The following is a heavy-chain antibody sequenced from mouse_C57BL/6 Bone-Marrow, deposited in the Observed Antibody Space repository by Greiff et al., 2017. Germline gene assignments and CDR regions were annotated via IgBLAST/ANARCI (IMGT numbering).Heavy chain of an antibody. CDR2: IDPNSGGT. V-gene: IGHV1-72*01. Sequence: QVQLQQPGAELVKPGASVKLSCKASGYTFTSYWMHWVKQRPGRGLEWIGRIDPNSGGTKYNEKFKSKATLTVDKPSSTAYMQLSSLTSEDSAVYYCARGAYGNPEGYYAMDYWGQGTSVTVSS. CDR1: GYTFTSYW. D-gene: IGHD2-1*01. CDR3: ARGAYGNPEGYYAMDY. J-gene: IGHJ4*01.